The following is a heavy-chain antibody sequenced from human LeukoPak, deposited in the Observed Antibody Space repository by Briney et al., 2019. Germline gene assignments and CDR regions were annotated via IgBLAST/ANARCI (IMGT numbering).Heavy chain of an antibody. D-gene: IGHD2-15*01. CDR2: IYYTGNT. CDR1: GGSISGYF. Sequence: AETLSLTCTVSGGSISGYFWTWIRQPPGKGLEWIGYIYYTGNTNYNPSLKSRVTISIDTSKNHFSLNVNSVTAADAAVYYCVRSKSGAYGWFDPWGPGTLVTVSS. CDR3: VRSKSGAYGWFDP. J-gene: IGHJ5*02. V-gene: IGHV4-59*01.